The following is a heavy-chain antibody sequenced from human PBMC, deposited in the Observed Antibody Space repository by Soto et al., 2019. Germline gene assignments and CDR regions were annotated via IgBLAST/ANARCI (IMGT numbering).Heavy chain of an antibody. D-gene: IGHD3-10*01. J-gene: IGHJ4*02. Sequence: PSETLSLTCPVSGGSISSYYWSWIRQPPGKGLEWIGYIYYSGSTNYNPSLKSRVTISVDTSKNQFSLKLSSVTAADTAVYYCARVREELLWFGESLYYFDYWGQGTLVTVSS. V-gene: IGHV4-59*01. CDR3: ARVREELLWFGESLYYFDY. CDR2: IYYSGST. CDR1: GGSISSYY.